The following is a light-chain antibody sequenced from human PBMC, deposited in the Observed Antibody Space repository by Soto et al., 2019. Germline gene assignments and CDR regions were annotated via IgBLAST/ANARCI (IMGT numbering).Light chain of an antibody. CDR3: QQYGGSPRT. CDR2: GAS. Sequence: EIVLTQCPGTLSLSPGERATLSCRASQSVSSNYLAWYQQKSGQAPRLLIYGASSRATGIPDRFSGSGSGTDFTLAISSLEPEDFAVYYCQQYGGSPRTFGQGTRVEIK. V-gene: IGKV3-20*01. J-gene: IGKJ1*01. CDR1: QSVSSNY.